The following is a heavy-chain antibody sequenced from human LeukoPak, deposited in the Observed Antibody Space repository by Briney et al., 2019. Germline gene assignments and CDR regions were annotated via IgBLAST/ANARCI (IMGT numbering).Heavy chain of an antibody. D-gene: IGHD3-22*01. J-gene: IGHJ4*02. Sequence: GGSLRLSCAVSGFSLTSYSLHWVRQAPGRGLEWVPSIRGDGEHIRYTDSVKGRFTISKDKAKRSLYLQMNNVRAEDTAVYYCVRGNYDSSGYYSGPFDYWGQGTLVTVSS. CDR1: GFSLTSYS. V-gene: IGHV3-21*01. CDR3: VRGNYDSSGYYSGPFDY. CDR2: IRGDGEHI.